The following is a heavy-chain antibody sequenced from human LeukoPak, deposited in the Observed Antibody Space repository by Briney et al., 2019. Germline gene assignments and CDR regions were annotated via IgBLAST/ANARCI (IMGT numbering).Heavy chain of an antibody. CDR2: ISGSGGNT. Sequence: GGSLRLSCAASGFTFSSYAMSWVRQAPGKGLDWVSAISGSGGNTYYADSVKGRFTISRDNSKNTLYLQMNSLRAEDTAVYYCAKDQYGGNPQYYFDYWGQGALVTVSS. CDR1: GFTFSSYA. D-gene: IGHD4-23*01. V-gene: IGHV3-23*01. CDR3: AKDQYGGNPQYYFDY. J-gene: IGHJ4*02.